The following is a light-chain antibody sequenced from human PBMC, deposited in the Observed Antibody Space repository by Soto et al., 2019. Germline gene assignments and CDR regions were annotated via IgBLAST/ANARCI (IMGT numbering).Light chain of an antibody. Sequence: EIVMTQSPATLSVSPGETVTLSCRAGQSVSTSVAWYQQKPGQAPRLLIYAAFTRATAVPARFSGSGSGTEFALTISGLQSEDFAVYHCQQHKDWPLTFGGGTKVEMK. CDR2: AAF. CDR3: QQHKDWPLT. J-gene: IGKJ4*01. V-gene: IGKV3-15*01. CDR1: QSVSTS.